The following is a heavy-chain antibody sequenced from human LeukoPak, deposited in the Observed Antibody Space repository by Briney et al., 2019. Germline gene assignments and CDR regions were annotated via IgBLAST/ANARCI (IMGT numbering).Heavy chain of an antibody. V-gene: IGHV3-7*01. CDR1: GFTFSRYW. CDR3: ARDPSSLRDSYDY. J-gene: IGHJ4*02. CDR2: IKQDGSEK. D-gene: IGHD6-6*01. Sequence: GGSLRLSCAASGFTFSRYWMNWVRQAPGKGLEWVANIKQDGSEKYYVDSVKGRFTISRDNAKNSLYLQMNSLRAEDTAAYYCARDPSSLRDSYDYWGQGTLVTVSP.